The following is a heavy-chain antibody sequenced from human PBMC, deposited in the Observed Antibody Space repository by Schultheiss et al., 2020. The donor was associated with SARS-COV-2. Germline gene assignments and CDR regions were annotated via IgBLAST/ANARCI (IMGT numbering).Heavy chain of an antibody. D-gene: IGHD6-6*01. Sequence: GESLKISCAASGFTFSNAWMNWVRQAPGKGLEWVGRIKSKTDGGTTDYAAPVKGRFTISRDDSKNTLYLQMNSLRAEGTAVYYCAKASGYGSSSDYFDYWGQGTLVTVSS. CDR1: GFTFSNAW. CDR2: IKSKTDGGTT. CDR3: AKASGYGSSSDYFDY. V-gene: IGHV3-15*07. J-gene: IGHJ4*02.